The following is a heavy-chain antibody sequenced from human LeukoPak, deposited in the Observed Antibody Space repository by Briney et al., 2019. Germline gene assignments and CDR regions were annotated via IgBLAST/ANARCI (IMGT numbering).Heavy chain of an antibody. CDR1: GASISSDY. CDR2: VYHSGST. D-gene: IGHD3-22*01. Sequence: SETLSLTYTVSGASISSDYWNWIRQPPGKGLEWIGHVYHSGSTNYNPSLKSRVTISVDTSKNQFSLKLSSVTAADTAVYYCARAGNYYYSSGYYSHFDYWGQGTLVTVSS. J-gene: IGHJ4*02. CDR3: ARAGNYYYSSGYYSHFDY. V-gene: IGHV4-59*01.